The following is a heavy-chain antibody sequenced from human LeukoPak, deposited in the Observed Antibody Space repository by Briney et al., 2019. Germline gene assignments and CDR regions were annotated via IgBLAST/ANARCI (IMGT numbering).Heavy chain of an antibody. V-gene: IGHV3-73*01. CDR2: IRSKANSYAT. Sequence: GGSLRLSCAASGFTLSGSAMHWVRQASGKGLEWVGRIRSKANSYATAYAASVKGRFTISRDDSKNTAYLQMNSLKTEDTAVYYCTRSYDYVWGSYRSDYWGQGTLVTVSS. CDR1: GFTLSGSA. CDR3: TRSYDYVWGSYRSDY. J-gene: IGHJ4*02. D-gene: IGHD3-16*02.